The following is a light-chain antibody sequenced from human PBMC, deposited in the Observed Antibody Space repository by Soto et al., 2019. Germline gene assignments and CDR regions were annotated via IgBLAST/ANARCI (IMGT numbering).Light chain of an antibody. CDR3: RKYNSAPRA. Sequence: DIQMTQSPSSLSASVGDRVTITCRASQGISNYLAWYQQKPGKVPKLLIYAASTLQSGVPSRFSGSGSGTDFTHTISSLQPEDVATYYCRKYNSAPRAFGQGIKVEIK. CDR2: AAS. V-gene: IGKV1-27*01. CDR1: QGISNY. J-gene: IGKJ1*01.